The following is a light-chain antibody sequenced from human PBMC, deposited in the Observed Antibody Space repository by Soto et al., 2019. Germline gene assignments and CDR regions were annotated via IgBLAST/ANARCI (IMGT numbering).Light chain of an antibody. J-gene: IGLJ3*02. Sequence: HSALTQPASVSGSPGQSITISCTGTSSDVGGYNYVSWYQQHPGKAPKLMIYDVSNRPSGVSNRFSGSKSGNTASLTISGLQAEDEADYYCSSYTSSSTPNWVFGGGTKLTVL. V-gene: IGLV2-14*01. CDR2: DVS. CDR3: SSYTSSSTPNWV. CDR1: SSDVGGYNY.